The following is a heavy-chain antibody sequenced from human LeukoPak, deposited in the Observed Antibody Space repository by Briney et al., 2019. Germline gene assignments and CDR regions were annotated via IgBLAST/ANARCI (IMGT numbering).Heavy chain of an antibody. CDR1: GFTFSSYS. J-gene: IGHJ6*02. D-gene: IGHD2-2*01. Sequence: GGSLRLSWAASGFTFSSYSVNWVRQAPGKGLEWVSSISSSSSYIYYADSVKGRFAISRDNAKNSLYLQMNSLRAEDTAVYYCARDRIVVVPAAGTYDYYYYYGMDVWGQGTTVTVPS. V-gene: IGHV3-21*01. CDR3: ARDRIVVVPAAGTYDYYYYYGMDV. CDR2: ISSSSSYI.